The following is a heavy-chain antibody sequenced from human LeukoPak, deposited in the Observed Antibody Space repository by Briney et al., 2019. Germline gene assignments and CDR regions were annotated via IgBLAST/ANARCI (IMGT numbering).Heavy chain of an antibody. CDR3: ARHGSGSSY. V-gene: IGHV4-39*01. CDR2: INHSGST. Sequence: PSQTLSLTCTVSGGSISSGSYYWGWIRQPPGTGLEWIGEINHSGSTNYNPSLKSRVTISVDTSKNQFSLKLSSVTAADTAVYYCARHGSGSSYWGEGTPVTVSS. CDR1: GGSISSGSYY. D-gene: IGHD3-10*01. J-gene: IGHJ4*02.